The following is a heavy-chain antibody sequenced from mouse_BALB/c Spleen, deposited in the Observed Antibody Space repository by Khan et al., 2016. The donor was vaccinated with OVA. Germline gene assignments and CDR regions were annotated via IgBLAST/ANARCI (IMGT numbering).Heavy chain of an antibody. V-gene: IGHV1-7*01. Sequence: QVQLKQSGAELAKPGASVKMSCKASGYTFTNYWILWVKQRPGQGLEWIGYINPSTGYTEYNQNFKDKATLTADTSSSTAYMQLNSLSSEDSAVYDGERRGIWWDFDYWGQGTTVTVSS. CDR1: GYTFTNYW. D-gene: IGHD1-1*02. CDR2: INPSTGYT. CDR3: ERRGIWWDFDY. J-gene: IGHJ2*01.